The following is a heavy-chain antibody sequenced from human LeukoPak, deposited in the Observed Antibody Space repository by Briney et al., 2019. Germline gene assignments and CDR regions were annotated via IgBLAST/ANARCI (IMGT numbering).Heavy chain of an antibody. V-gene: IGHV4-34*01. J-gene: IGHJ5*02. CDR1: RGSLSGDY. CDR2: INRSGST. Sequence: SETLSLTCAVYRGSLSGDYWTWIRQPPGKGLEWIGEINRSGSTNYNPSLKSRVTISVDTSKNQFSLKLSSVTAADTAVYYCARGGSRFLRSWGQGTLVTVSS. D-gene: IGHD3-3*01. CDR3: ARGGSRFLRS.